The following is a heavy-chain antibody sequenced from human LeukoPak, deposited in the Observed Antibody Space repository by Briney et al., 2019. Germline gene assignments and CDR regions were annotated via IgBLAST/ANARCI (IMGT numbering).Heavy chain of an antibody. CDR2: IDPSDSYT. V-gene: IGHV5-10-1*01. CDR1: GYSFTSYW. J-gene: IGHJ5*02. Sequence: GESLKISCKGSGYSFTSYWISWVRQMPGKGLEWMGRIDPSDSYTNYSPSFQGHVTISAAKSISTAYLQWSSLQGSDTAMYYCARVVPAAVNWFDPWGQGTLVTVSS. CDR3: ARVVPAAVNWFDP. D-gene: IGHD2-2*01.